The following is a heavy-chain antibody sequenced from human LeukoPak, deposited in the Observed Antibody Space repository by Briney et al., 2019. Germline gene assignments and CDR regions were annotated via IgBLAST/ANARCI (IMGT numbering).Heavy chain of an antibody. CDR3: ARENPSGYYNRPIDY. Sequence: SETQSLICTVSGASISSYYWSWIRQPPGKGLEWIGDIYYSGSIKYNPSLKSRVTMSVDTSKNQFSLKLSSVTAADTAIYYCARENPSGYYNRPIDYWGQGTLVTVSS. CDR2: IYYSGSI. CDR1: GASISSYY. V-gene: IGHV4-59*01. J-gene: IGHJ4*02. D-gene: IGHD3-22*01.